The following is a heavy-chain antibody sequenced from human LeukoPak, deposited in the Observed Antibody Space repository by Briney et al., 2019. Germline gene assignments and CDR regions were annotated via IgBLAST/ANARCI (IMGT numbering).Heavy chain of an antibody. D-gene: IGHD1-26*01. Sequence: ASVKVSCKASGYTFTSYYMHWVRQAPGQGFEWMGCINPYSGDTNYAPKFQGRVTVTKDTSTTTAYMELNSLRSDDTAIYYCASGFPWEQLRGTAFDFWGQGTMVTVSP. J-gene: IGHJ3*01. CDR3: ASGFPWEQLRGTAFDF. CDR1: GYTFTSYY. V-gene: IGHV1-2*02. CDR2: INPYSGDT.